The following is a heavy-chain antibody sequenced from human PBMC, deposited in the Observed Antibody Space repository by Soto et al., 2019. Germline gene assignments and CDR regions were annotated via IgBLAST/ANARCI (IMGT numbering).Heavy chain of an antibody. D-gene: IGHD2-21*01. J-gene: IGHJ4*02. CDR2: IWYDGSNK. Sequence: PGGSLRLSCAASGFTFSSYGMHWVRQAPGKGLEWVAVIWYDGSNKYYADSVKGRFTISRDNSKNTLYLQMNSLRAEDTAVYYCAINSDLLTYYFDYWGQGTLVTVSS. CDR1: GFTFSSYG. V-gene: IGHV3-33*01. CDR3: AINSDLLTYYFDY.